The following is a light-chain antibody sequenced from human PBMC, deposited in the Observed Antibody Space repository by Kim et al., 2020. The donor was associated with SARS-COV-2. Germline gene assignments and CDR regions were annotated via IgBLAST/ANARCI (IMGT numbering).Light chain of an antibody. J-gene: IGLJ2*01. V-gene: IGLV3-19*01. CDR2: GKN. Sequence: SLGQTVRITCQGDSLRSYYTPCFKQKPGQAPIVVVYGKNNRPSGIPARFSGSSSGNTASLTITGTQAGDEADYYCNSRDNNDNVLFGGGTQLTVL. CDR3: NSRDNNDNVL. CDR1: SLRSYY.